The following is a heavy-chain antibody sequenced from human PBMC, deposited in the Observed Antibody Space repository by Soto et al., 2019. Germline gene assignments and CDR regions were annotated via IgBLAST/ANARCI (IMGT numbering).Heavy chain of an antibody. Sequence: TGGSLRLSCAASGFTFSSYAMSWVRQAPGKGLEWVSAISGSGGSTYYADSVKGRFTISRDNSKNTLYLQMNSLRAEDTAVYYCAKAGLLWFGESPNDYWGQGTLVTVSS. CDR1: GFTFSSYA. CDR2: ISGSGGST. V-gene: IGHV3-23*01. J-gene: IGHJ4*02. CDR3: AKAGLLWFGESPNDY. D-gene: IGHD3-10*01.